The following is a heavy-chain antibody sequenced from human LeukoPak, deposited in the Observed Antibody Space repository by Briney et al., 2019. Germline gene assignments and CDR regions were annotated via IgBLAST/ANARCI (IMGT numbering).Heavy chain of an antibody. Sequence: GGSLRLSCAASGFTFSSYSMNWVRQAPGKGLEWVSSISSSSSYIYYADSVKGRFTISRDNSKNTLYLQMNSLRTEETAVYYCAKGGIASPGFDYWGQGTLVTVSS. CDR3: AKGGIASPGFDY. V-gene: IGHV3-21*04. CDR1: GFTFSSYS. D-gene: IGHD6-13*01. J-gene: IGHJ4*02. CDR2: ISSSSSYI.